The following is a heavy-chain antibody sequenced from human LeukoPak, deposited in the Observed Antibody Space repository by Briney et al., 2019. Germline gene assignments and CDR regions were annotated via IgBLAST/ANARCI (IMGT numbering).Heavy chain of an antibody. CDR1: GFTFSSYA. D-gene: IGHD5-24*01. CDR2: ISSNGGST. J-gene: IGHJ4*02. CDR3: ARQPRDGYFDY. V-gene: IGHV3-64*01. Sequence: GGSLRLSCAASGFTFSSYAMHWVRQAPGKGLEYVSAISSNGGSTYYANSVKGRFTISRDNSKNTLYLQMGSLRAEDMAVYYCARQPRDGYFDYWGQGTLVTVSS.